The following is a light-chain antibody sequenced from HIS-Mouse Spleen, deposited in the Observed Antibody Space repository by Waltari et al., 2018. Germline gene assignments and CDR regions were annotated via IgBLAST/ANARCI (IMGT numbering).Light chain of an antibody. J-gene: IGLJ3*02. V-gene: IGLV2-11*01. CDR3: CSYAGSYTWV. CDR2: DVS. Sequence: QSALTQPRSVSGSPGQSATISFTGTSNDVGGYNYVPWYQQHPGKAPKLMIYDVSKRPSGVPDRFSGSKSGNTASLTISGLQAEDEADYYCCSYAGSYTWVFGGGTKLTVL. CDR1: SNDVGGYNY.